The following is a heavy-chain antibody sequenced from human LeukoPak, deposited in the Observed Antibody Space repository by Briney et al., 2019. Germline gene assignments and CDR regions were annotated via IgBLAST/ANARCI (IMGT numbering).Heavy chain of an antibody. CDR2: IRYDGSNK. D-gene: IGHD1-26*01. V-gene: IGHV3-30*02. CDR3: AKNRGAGSHHYYHMNV. Sequence: GGSLRLSCAASGFTFSSYGMHWVRQAPGKGLEWVAFIRYDGSNKYYADSVKGRFTISRDNSKNTLYLQLNSLRVEDTAVYYCAKNRGAGSHHYYHMNVWGKGTTVTVSS. CDR1: GFTFSSYG. J-gene: IGHJ6*03.